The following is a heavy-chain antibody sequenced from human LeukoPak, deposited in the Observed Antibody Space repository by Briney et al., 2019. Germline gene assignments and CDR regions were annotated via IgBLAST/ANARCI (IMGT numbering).Heavy chain of an antibody. CDR1: GFTFSSYG. CDR2: ISFDGSNK. Sequence: GRSLRLSCAASGFTFSSYGMHWVRQAPGQGLEWVAVISFDGSNKYYADSVKCRFTISRDNSKNTLYLQMNSLRAEDTAVYYCAKDSKPYPYYYDSSGYCGDWGQGTLVTVSS. V-gene: IGHV3-30*18. D-gene: IGHD3-22*01. CDR3: AKDSKPYPYYYDSSGYCGD. J-gene: IGHJ4*02.